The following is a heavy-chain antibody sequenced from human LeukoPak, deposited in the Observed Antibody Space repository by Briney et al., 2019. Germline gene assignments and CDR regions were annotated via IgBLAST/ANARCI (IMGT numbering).Heavy chain of an antibody. V-gene: IGHV4-59*01. CDR2: IYSSGSA. CDR1: GGSISNYY. D-gene: IGHD3-22*01. Sequence: SETLSLTCTVSGGSISNYYWNWIRQPPGKGLEWIGYIYSSGSANSNPSLKSRVTMSVDTPKNQFSLKLSSVTAADTAVYYCARGGYYDSSGSDAFDIWGQGTMVTVSS. J-gene: IGHJ3*02. CDR3: ARGGYYDSSGSDAFDI.